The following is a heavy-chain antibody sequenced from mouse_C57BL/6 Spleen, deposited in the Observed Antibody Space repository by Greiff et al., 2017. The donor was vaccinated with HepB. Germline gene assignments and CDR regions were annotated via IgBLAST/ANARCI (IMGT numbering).Heavy chain of an antibody. CDR2: INPSTGGT. J-gene: IGHJ2*01. Sequence: VQLQQSGPELVKPGASVKISCKASGYSFTGYYMNWVKQSPEKSLEWIGEINPSTGGTTYNQKFKAKATLTVDKSSSTAYMQLKSLTSEDSAVYYCASGYYGSSHYFDYWGQGTTLTVSS. V-gene: IGHV1-42*01. CDR3: ASGYYGSSHYFDY. D-gene: IGHD1-1*01. CDR1: GYSFTGYY.